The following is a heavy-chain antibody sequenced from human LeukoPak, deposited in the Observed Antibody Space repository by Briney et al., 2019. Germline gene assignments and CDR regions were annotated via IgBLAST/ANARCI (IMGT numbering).Heavy chain of an antibody. V-gene: IGHV3-74*01. CDR2: VNTDGSRT. Sequence: PGGSLRLSCAASGFTFSSYWMHWVRQAPGKGLLWVSHVNTDGSRTNYADSVAGRFTISRDNAKNTLYLQMNSLRVEDTAVYYCSWDHTGKEDIWGQGTMVSVSS. J-gene: IGHJ3*02. CDR3: SWDHTGKEDI. D-gene: IGHD1-26*01. CDR1: GFTFSSYW.